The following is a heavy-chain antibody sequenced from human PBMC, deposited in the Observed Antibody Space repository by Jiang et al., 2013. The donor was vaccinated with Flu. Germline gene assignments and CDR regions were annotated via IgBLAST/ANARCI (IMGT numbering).Heavy chain of an antibody. V-gene: IGHV1-3*01. CDR2: INAGDGNT. D-gene: IGHD3-10*01. CDR3: GRNQDYYGSGSYYVGY. J-gene: IGHJ4*02. CDR1: GYTFTRYV. Sequence: KMPGSSVRVSCEASGYTFTRYVLHWVRQAPGQGLEWMGWINAGDGNTKYAQKFQGRVTITSDTSANTAFLELSSLRSEDTAVYYCGRNQDYYGSGSYYVGYWGQGTLVTV.